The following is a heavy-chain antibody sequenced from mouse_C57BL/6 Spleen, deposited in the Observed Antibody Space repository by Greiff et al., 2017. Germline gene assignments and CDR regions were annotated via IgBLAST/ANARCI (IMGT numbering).Heavy chain of an antibody. Sequence: EVQVVESGGGLVQPGGSLKLSCAASGFTFSDYYMYWVRQTPEKRLEWVAYISNGGGSTYYPDTVKGRFTISRDNAKNTLYLQMSRLKSEDTAMYYCARGGGSSSWYFDVWGTGTTVTVSS. CDR2: ISNGGGST. D-gene: IGHD1-1*01. CDR3: ARGGGSSSWYFDV. V-gene: IGHV5-12*01. CDR1: GFTFSDYY. J-gene: IGHJ1*03.